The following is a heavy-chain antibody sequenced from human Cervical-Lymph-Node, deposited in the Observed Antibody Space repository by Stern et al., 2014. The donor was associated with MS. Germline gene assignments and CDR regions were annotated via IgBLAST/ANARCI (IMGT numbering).Heavy chain of an antibody. V-gene: IGHV3-30*18. Sequence: QVQLVESGGGVVQPGRSLRLSCEASGFTFSSYGMHWVRQAPGKELEWVAIISYDGLNKYYADSVKGRFTISRDNSKNTLYLQMNSLRAEDTAVYYCAKVSGDGYIDYWGQGTLVTVSS. J-gene: IGHJ4*02. CDR1: GFTFSSYG. D-gene: IGHD5-24*01. CDR3: AKVSGDGYIDY. CDR2: ISYDGLNK.